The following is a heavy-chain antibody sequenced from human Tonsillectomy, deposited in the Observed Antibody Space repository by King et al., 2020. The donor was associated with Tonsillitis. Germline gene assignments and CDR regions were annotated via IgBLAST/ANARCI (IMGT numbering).Heavy chain of an antibody. CDR1: GFTFSSYG. J-gene: IGHJ4*02. D-gene: IGHD2-15*01. Sequence: VQLVESGGGVVQPGRSLRLSCAASGFTFSSYGMHWVRQAPGKGLEWVAVISYDGSNKYYAESVKGRFTISRDNSKNTLYLPMNSLRAEDTAVYYCAKDRVYCSGGSCYTFDYWGQGTLVTVSS. V-gene: IGHV3-30*18. CDR3: AKDRVYCSGGSCYTFDY. CDR2: ISYDGSNK.